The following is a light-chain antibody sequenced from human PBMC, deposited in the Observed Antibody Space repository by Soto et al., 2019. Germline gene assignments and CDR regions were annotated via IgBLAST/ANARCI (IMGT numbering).Light chain of an antibody. Sequence: DIFMTQSPDSLAVSLGERATINCKSSQSCLYSSNNKNYLAWYQQKPGQPPKLLIYWASTRESGVPDRFSGSGSGTDFTLTISSLQAEDVAVYYCQQYYSTPRTFGQGTKVDTK. CDR1: QSCLYSSNNKNY. V-gene: IGKV4-1*01. J-gene: IGKJ1*01. CDR2: WAS. CDR3: QQYYSTPRT.